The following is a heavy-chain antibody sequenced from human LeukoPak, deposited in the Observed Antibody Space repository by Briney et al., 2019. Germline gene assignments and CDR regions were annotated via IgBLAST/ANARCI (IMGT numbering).Heavy chain of an antibody. CDR1: GYSISTGYY. D-gene: IGHD6-13*01. CDR2: FYHGGST. Sequence: SETLSLTCTVSGYSISTGYYWDWIRQPPGKGLEWIGTFYHGGSTYYNPSLKSRVTISVDTSKNQFSLKLSSVTAADTAVYYCARVQSYSSSWSLYYYYMDVWGKGTTVTISS. J-gene: IGHJ6*03. CDR3: ARVQSYSSSWSLYYYYMDV. V-gene: IGHV4-38-2*02.